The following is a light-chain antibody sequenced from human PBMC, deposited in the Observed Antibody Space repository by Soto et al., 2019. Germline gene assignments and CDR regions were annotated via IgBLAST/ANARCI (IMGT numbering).Light chain of an antibody. CDR1: QDISSY. Sequence: DIQLTQSPSFLSASVGDRVTITCRASQDISSYLAWYQQRPGKVPRFLTHSASTLQSGVPSRFSATGSGTTFTLTISSLQAEAIATYYCQQLNRFPRTFGQGTKVEV. J-gene: IGKJ1*01. V-gene: IGKV1-9*01. CDR3: QQLNRFPRT. CDR2: SAS.